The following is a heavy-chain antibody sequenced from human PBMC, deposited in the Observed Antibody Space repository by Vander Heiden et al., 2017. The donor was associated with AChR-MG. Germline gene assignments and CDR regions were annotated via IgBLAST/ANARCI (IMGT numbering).Heavy chain of an antibody. D-gene: IGHD2-8*01. V-gene: IGHV4-34*01. CDR2: INHSGST. J-gene: IGHJ5*02. CDR3: ARGGIVLMVYDSEFDP. Sequence: QVQLQQWGAGLSKPSETLSLTCAVYGGSFSGYYWSWIRQPPGKGLEWIGEINHSGSTNYNPSLKSRVTISVDTSKNQFSLKLSSVTAADTAVYYCARGGIVLMVYDSEFDPWGQGTLVTVSS. CDR1: GGSFSGYY.